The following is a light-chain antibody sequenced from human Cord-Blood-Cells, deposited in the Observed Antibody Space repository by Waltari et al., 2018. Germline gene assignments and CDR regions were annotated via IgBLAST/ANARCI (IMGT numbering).Light chain of an antibody. Sequence: DIVMTQSPDSLAVSLGERATINCKSSQSVLYSSNNKNYLAWYQQKPGLPPKLLIYWASTRESGVPDRFSGSGSGTDFTRTISSLQAEDVAVYYCQQYYSTPYSFGQGTKLEIK. CDR1: QSVLYSSNNKNY. CDR3: QQYYSTPYS. CDR2: WAS. V-gene: IGKV4-1*01. J-gene: IGKJ2*03.